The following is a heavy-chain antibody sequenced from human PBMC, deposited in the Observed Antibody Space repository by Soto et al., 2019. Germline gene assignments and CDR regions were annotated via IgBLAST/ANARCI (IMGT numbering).Heavy chain of an antibody. CDR3: EKALVSLPHFDI. V-gene: IGHV3-23*01. J-gene: IGHJ3*02. Sequence: PGGSLRLSCAASGFTFSSYAMSWVRQAPGKGLEWVSAISGSGGSTYYADSVKGRFTISRDNSKNTLYLQMNSLRAEDTAVYYCEKALVSLPHFDIWGQGTMVTVSS. D-gene: IGHD3-9*01. CDR2: ISGSGGST. CDR1: GFTFSSYA.